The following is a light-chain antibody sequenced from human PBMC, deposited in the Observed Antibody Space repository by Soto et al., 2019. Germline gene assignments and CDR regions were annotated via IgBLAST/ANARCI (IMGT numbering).Light chain of an antibody. CDR2: AAV. V-gene: IGKV1-6*01. CDR1: QDIRND. CDR3: LQHYNFSWR. Sequence: AIQMTQKQSSLSASVGDRVTSTCRASQDIRNDLAWYQQKPGKAPNLLIFAAVNLQSGVPSRFRGGGSGTHFTLTISSLQPEDFATYYCLQHYNFSWRSGQRTNVDIK. J-gene: IGKJ1*01.